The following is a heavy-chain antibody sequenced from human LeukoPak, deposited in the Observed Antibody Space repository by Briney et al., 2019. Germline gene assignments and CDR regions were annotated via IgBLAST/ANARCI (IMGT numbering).Heavy chain of an antibody. CDR3: ARAFCSSTSCYGAKAFDI. V-gene: IGHV1-69*13. D-gene: IGHD2-2*01. J-gene: IGHJ3*02. Sequence: SVKVSCKASGGTFSSYAISWVRLAPGQGLEWMGGIIPIFGTANYAQKFQGRVTITADESTSTAYMELSSLRSEDTAVYYCARAFCSSTSCYGAKAFDIWGQGTMVTVSS. CDR1: GGTFSSYA. CDR2: IIPIFGTA.